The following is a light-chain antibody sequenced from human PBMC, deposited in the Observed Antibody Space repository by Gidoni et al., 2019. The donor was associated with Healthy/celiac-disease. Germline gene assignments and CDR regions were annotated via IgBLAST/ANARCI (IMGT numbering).Light chain of an antibody. CDR1: QDISNY. V-gene: IGKV1-33*01. CDR2: DAS. J-gene: IGKJ5*01. Sequence: DIQMTQSPSSLSASVGDRVTITCQVSQDISNYLNWYQQKPGKAPKLLIYDASNLETGVPSRFSGSGSGTDFTFTISSLQPEDIATYYCQQYDNPSITFGQXTRLEIK. CDR3: QQYDNPSIT.